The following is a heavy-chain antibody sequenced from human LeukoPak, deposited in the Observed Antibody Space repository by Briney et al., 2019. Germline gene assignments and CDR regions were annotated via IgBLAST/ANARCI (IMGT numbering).Heavy chain of an antibody. Sequence: SETLSLTCTVSGGSISSYYWSWIRQPPGKGLEWIGYIYYSGSTNYNPSLKSRVTISVDTSKNQFSLKLSSVTAADTAVYYCAREVGWELLMIGAFDIWGQGTTVTVSS. D-gene: IGHD1-26*01. CDR1: GGSISSYY. J-gene: IGHJ3*02. CDR2: IYYSGST. CDR3: AREVGWELLMIGAFDI. V-gene: IGHV4-59*01.